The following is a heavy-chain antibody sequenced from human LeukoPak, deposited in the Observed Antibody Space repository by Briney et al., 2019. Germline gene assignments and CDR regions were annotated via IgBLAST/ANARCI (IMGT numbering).Heavy chain of an antibody. D-gene: IGHD1-14*01. CDR1: GYTFTNYG. Sequence: ASVKASCKASGYTFTNYGITWVRQAPGQGLEWIGWISAYNGDTYYAQKLQVRVTMTTDTSTSTAYMELRGLRSDDTAVYYCARGTGGVSYYGMDVWGQGTTVTVSS. V-gene: IGHV1-18*01. CDR3: ARGTGGVSYYGMDV. J-gene: IGHJ6*02. CDR2: ISAYNGDT.